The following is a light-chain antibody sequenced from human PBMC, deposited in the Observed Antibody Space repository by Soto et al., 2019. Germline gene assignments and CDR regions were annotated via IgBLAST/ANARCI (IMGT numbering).Light chain of an antibody. Sequence: EIVLTQSPCTLSLSPGERATLSCSASQSVNSNFLAWYQQTPGQAPRLLIYDASTRATGIPARFSGSQSGTEFTLTISSLLSEDFAVYSCQQYNNWPHTFGQGTKV. J-gene: IGKJ2*01. CDR3: QQYNNWPHT. CDR2: DAS. V-gene: IGKV3D-15*01. CDR1: QSVNSN.